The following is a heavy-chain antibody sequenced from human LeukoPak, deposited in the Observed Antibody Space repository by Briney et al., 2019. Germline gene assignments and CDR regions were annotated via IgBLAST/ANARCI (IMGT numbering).Heavy chain of an antibody. D-gene: IGHD1-26*01. CDR3: ARGRVWEGDAFDI. V-gene: IGHV3-48*01. CDR2: ISSSSSTI. CDR1: GFTFSSYS. J-gene: IGHJ3*02. Sequence: GGSLRLSCAASGFTFSSYSMNWVRQAPGKGLEWVSYISSSSSTIYYADSVKGRFTISRDNAKNSLYLQMNSLRAEDTAVYYCARGRVWEGDAFDIWGQGTMVTVSS.